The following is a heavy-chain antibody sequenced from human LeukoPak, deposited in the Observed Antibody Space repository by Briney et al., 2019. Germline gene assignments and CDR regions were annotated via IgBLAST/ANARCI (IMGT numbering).Heavy chain of an antibody. Sequence: ASVKVSCKASGYTFTGYYMHWVRQAPGQGLEWMGWINPNSGGTNYAQKFQGRVTMTRDTSISTAYMELSRLRSDDTAVYYCARGLDDYSNYEALDYWGQGTLVTISS. CDR3: ARGLDDYSNYEALDY. CDR1: GYTFTGYY. CDR2: INPNSGGT. J-gene: IGHJ4*02. V-gene: IGHV1-2*02. D-gene: IGHD4-11*01.